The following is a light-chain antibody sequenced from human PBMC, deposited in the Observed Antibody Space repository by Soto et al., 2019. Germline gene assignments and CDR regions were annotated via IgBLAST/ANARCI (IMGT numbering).Light chain of an antibody. Sequence: GQRATLSCRAGQSLSSSFLAWYQQKPGQAPRLIIYGASKRAAGIPDRFSGSGSGTDFTLTISSLEPEDFAVYYCHQFATTRSFGQGTKVDIK. CDR3: HQFATTRS. J-gene: IGKJ1*01. CDR1: QSLSSSF. CDR2: GAS. V-gene: IGKV3-20*01.